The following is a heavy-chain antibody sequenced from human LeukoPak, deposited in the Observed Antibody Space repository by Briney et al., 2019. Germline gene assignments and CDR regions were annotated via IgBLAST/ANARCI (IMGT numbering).Heavy chain of an antibody. Sequence: ASVKVSCKASGYTFTGYYMHWVRQAPGQGLEWVGWISTYNGQTDYAQSLQGRVVMTTDRSTSTAYMDLWSLRSDDTAVYYCTSGVDYNYWGQGTVVTVSS. CDR1: GYTFTGYY. V-gene: IGHV1-18*04. CDR3: TSGVDYNY. D-gene: IGHD2-8*01. CDR2: ISTYNGQT. J-gene: IGHJ4*02.